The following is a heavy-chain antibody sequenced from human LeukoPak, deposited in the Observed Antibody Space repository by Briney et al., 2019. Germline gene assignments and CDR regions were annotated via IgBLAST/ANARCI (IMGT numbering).Heavy chain of an antibody. J-gene: IGHJ5*02. CDR2: IYYSGST. CDR3: ARARGGWHWFDP. V-gene: IGHV4-59*01. D-gene: IGHD6-19*01. Sequence: SETLSLTCSVSGGSINSYYWSWIRQPPGKGLEWIGYIYYSGSTNYNPSLKSRVTISVDTSKNQFSLKLSSVTAADTAVYYCARARGGWHWFDPWGQGTLVTVSS. CDR1: GGSINSYY.